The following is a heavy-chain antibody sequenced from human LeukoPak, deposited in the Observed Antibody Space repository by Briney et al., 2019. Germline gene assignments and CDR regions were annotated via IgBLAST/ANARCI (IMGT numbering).Heavy chain of an antibody. J-gene: IGHJ5*02. Sequence: ASVKVSCKASGYTFTRYDINWVRQATGQGLEWMGWMNPNSGNTGYAQKFQGRVTMTRNTSISTAYMELSSLRSEDTAVYYCARESGYCSSTSCRNWFDPWGQGTLVTVSS. V-gene: IGHV1-8*01. D-gene: IGHD2-2*01. CDR3: ARESGYCSSTSCRNWFDP. CDR1: GYTFTRYD. CDR2: MNPNSGNT.